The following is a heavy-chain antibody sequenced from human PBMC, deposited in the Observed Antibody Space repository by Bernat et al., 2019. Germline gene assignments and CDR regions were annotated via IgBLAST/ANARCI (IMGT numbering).Heavy chain of an antibody. V-gene: IGHV3-7*03. J-gene: IGHJ2*01. CDR3: ARRGDGDYLPSSRQSYWYFDL. D-gene: IGHD4-17*01. CDR1: YLTFSSFW. Sequence: EVQLVESGGGLVQPGGSLRLSCAASYLTFSSFWMTWVRQAPGKGLEWVANIKRDGSEKYYLDSVKGRFTISRDNAKNSLYLQMSSLRAEDTAIYYCARRGDGDYLPSSRQSYWYFDLWGRGTLVTVSS. CDR2: IKRDGSEK.